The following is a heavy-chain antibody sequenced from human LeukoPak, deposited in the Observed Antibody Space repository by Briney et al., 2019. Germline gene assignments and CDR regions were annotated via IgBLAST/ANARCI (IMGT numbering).Heavy chain of an antibody. CDR3: AKDGHVLDYYDSSGYYYNWFDP. CDR2: ISGSGGST. CDR1: GFTFSSYA. Sequence: GGSLRLSCAASGFTFSSYAMSWARQAPGKGLEWVSAISGSGGSTYYADSVKGRFTISRDNSKNTLYLQMNSLRAEDTAVYYCAKDGHVLDYYDSSGYYYNWFDPWGQGTLVTVSS. D-gene: IGHD3-22*01. V-gene: IGHV3-23*01. J-gene: IGHJ5*02.